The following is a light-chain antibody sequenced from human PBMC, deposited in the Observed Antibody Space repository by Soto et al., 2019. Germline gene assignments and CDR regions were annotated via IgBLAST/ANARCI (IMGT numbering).Light chain of an antibody. V-gene: IGKV1-12*01. CDR3: QQANSFLYT. CDR2: TAS. Sequence: DIQMTQSPSSVSASVGDRVTITCRASQDISDWLAWYQQKPGKAPKLLIYTASSLKSGVPSRFSGSGSGTVFTLTISSLQPEDFATYYCQQANSFLYTFGQGTKVEI. J-gene: IGKJ2*01. CDR1: QDISDW.